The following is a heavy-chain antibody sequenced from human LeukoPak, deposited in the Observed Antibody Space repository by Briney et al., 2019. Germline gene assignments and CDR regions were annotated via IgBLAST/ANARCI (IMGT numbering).Heavy chain of an antibody. Sequence: QAGGSLRLSCAASGFTFSSYGMHWVRQAPGKGLEWVAFIRYDGSNKCYADSVKGRFTISRDNSKNTLYLQMNSLRAEDTAVYYCAKDLGYSGYDSGSYWGQGTLVTVSS. D-gene: IGHD5-12*01. J-gene: IGHJ4*02. CDR2: IRYDGSNK. CDR1: GFTFSSYG. CDR3: AKDLGYSGYDSGSY. V-gene: IGHV3-30*02.